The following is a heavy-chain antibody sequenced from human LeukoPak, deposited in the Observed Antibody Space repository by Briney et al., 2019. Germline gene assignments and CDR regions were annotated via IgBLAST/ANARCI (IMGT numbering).Heavy chain of an antibody. J-gene: IGHJ4*02. Sequence: GGSLRLSCAASGFTFSSYAMSWVRQAPGMGLEWVSAISGSGGSTYYADSVKGRFTISRDNAKNSLYLQMNSLRAEDTAVYYCARIGMVATHSVSYWGQGTLVTVSS. CDR2: ISGSGGST. CDR1: GFTFSSYA. V-gene: IGHV3-23*01. CDR3: ARIGMVATHSVSY. D-gene: IGHD5-12*01.